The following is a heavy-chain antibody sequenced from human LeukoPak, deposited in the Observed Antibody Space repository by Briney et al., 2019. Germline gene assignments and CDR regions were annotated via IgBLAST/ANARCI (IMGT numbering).Heavy chain of an antibody. V-gene: IGHV3-7*03. Sequence: GGSLRLSCAASGFTFSIYWMSWVRQAPGKGLEWVANIKQDGSEKYYVGSVKGRFTISRDNSKNTLYLQMNSLRAEDTAVYYCARDRLYSSSSEDYWGQGTLLTVSS. CDR1: GFTFSIYW. CDR3: ARDRLYSSSSEDY. D-gene: IGHD6-6*01. J-gene: IGHJ4*02. CDR2: IKQDGSEK.